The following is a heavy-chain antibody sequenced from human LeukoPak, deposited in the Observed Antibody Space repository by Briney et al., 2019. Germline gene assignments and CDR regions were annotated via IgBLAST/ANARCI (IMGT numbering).Heavy chain of an antibody. J-gene: IGHJ4*02. CDR3: ARGGDPDY. Sequence: GGSLRLSCAASGFTFSSYAMSWVRQAPGKGLEWVSYISTSSGTVFYADSVKGRFTISRDNAKNSLYLQMNSLRAEDTAVYYCARGGDPDYWGQGTLVTVSS. D-gene: IGHD2-21*02. CDR1: GFTFSSYA. CDR2: ISTSSGTV. V-gene: IGHV3-48*04.